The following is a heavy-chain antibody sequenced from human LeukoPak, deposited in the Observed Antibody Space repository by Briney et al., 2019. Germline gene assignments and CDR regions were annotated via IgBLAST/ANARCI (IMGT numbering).Heavy chain of an antibody. CDR1: GFTFSGYS. CDR2: IRYDGSNE. CDR3: AKVMPPGRIRFYSYYMDV. D-gene: IGHD2-15*01. Sequence: GGSLRLSCAASGFTFSGYSMHWVRQAPGKGLEWVAFIRYDGSNEYYADSVKGRFTISRDKSKNTLSLQMNGLRVEDTAVYYCAKVMPPGRIRFYSYYMDVWGKGTTVTVS. V-gene: IGHV3-30*02. J-gene: IGHJ6*03.